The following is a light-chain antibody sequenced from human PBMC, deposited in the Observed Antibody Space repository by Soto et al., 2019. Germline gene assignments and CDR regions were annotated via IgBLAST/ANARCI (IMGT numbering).Light chain of an antibody. V-gene: IGKV3-11*01. Sequence: EIVLTQSPATLSLSPGERATLSCRASQSVSSYLAWYQQKPGQAPRLLIYDASNRATGIPARFSGNGSGTDFTLTISSLEPEDFAVYYCQQRSNWPGFGGGTKVEIK. J-gene: IGKJ4*02. CDR2: DAS. CDR3: QQRSNWPG. CDR1: QSVSSY.